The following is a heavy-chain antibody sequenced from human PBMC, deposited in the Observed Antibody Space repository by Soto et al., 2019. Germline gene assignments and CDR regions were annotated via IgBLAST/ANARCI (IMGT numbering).Heavy chain of an antibody. J-gene: IGHJ4*02. V-gene: IGHV4-39*01. CDR3: ARHESSGYDPGDS. D-gene: IGHD5-12*01. Sequence: QLQLQESGPGLVKPSETLSLTCIVSGDSISSSSYYWGWIRQPPGKGLEWIGSISYSGGTFYDPSLKNRVTISVDRSKTQFSLNLNSVTAADTAVYYCARHESSGYDPGDSWGQGTLVTVSS. CDR2: ISYSGGT. CDR1: GDSISSSSYY.